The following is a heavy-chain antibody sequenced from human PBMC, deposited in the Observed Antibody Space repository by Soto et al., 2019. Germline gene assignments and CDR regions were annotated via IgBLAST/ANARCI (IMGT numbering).Heavy chain of an antibody. D-gene: IGHD4-17*01. V-gene: IGHV4-31*03. CDR3: ARDNYGGMLDY. CDR2: IFFSGNT. CDR1: GGSILSGGHY. Sequence: PSETLSLTCTVSGGSILSGGHYLTWIRQPPGKGLEWIGKIFFSGNTHYNTALKSRLSFSVDRAKNQFSLNLTSVTAADTAIYYCARDNYGGMLDYWCSGKMVTVSS. J-gene: IGHJ4*02.